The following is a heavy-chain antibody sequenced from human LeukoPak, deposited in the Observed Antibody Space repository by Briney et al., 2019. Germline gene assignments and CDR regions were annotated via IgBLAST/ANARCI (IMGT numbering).Heavy chain of an antibody. CDR2: IYYSGST. Sequence: KTSETLSLTCTVSGGSISSGDYYWSWIRQPQGKGLEWIGYIYYSGSTYYNPSLKSRVTISVDTSKNQFSLKLSSVTAADTAVYYCARDSYSSSWYGYFDYWGQGTLVTVSS. V-gene: IGHV4-30-4*01. CDR1: GGSISSGDYY. D-gene: IGHD6-13*01. J-gene: IGHJ4*02. CDR3: ARDSYSSSWYGYFDY.